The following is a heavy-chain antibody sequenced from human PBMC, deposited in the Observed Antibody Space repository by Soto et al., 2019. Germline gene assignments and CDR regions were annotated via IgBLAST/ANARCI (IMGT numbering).Heavy chain of an antibody. V-gene: IGHV1-69*02. J-gene: IGHJ3*01. D-gene: IGHD3-3*01. CDR3: VRGRITTRGDALDL. Sequence: QVQLVQSGAEVRKPGSSVKVSCKAPGGTFSTYIISWVRQAPGQGLEWMGRIIPIPDITNYAQKFQGRVTVTADRSTSTADMALTSPKSGDTAVYSCVRGRITTRGDALDLWGQGTMVTVCS. CDR1: GGTFSTYI. CDR2: IIPIPDIT.